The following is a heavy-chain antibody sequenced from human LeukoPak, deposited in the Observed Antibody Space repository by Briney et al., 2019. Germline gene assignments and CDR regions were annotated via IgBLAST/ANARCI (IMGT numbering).Heavy chain of an antibody. CDR3: ARGPYTYNHYYDTRSRRVFFDY. J-gene: IGHJ4*02. V-gene: IGHV4-34*01. CDR1: GGSFSGYY. Sequence: SETLSLTCSVHGGSFSGYYWCWIRQPPGKGLEWIGEINHSGNTNYNPSLKSRVTISVDTSKNQFSLKLSSVTAADTAVYYCARGPYTYNHYYDTRSRRVFFDYWGQGTLVTVSS. CDR2: INHSGNT. D-gene: IGHD3-22*01.